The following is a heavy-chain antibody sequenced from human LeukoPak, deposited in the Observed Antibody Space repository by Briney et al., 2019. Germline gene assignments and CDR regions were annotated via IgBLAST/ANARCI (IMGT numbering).Heavy chain of an antibody. D-gene: IGHD6-19*01. CDR1: RFTFSSYW. CDR3: ARDQGSGWSLDY. CDR2: INSDGSNT. Sequence: GGSLRLSCAASRFTFSSYWMHWVRQAPGQGLVWVSRINSDGSNTVYADSVKGRFTISRDNAKNTLYLQMNSLRVEDTAVYYCARDQGSGWSLDYWGQGTLVTVSS. V-gene: IGHV3-74*01. J-gene: IGHJ4*02.